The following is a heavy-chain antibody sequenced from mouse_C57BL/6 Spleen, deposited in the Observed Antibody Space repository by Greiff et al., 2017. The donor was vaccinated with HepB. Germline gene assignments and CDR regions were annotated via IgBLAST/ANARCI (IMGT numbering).Heavy chain of an antibody. CDR2: IDPETGGT. CDR1: GYTFTDYE. V-gene: IGHV1-15*01. Sequence: VKLVESGAELVRPGASVTLSCKASGYTFTDYEMHWVKQTPVHGLEWIGAIDPETGGTAYNQKFKGKAILTADKSSSTAYMELRSLTSEDSDVYYCTRDGSSHVAWFAYWGQGTMVTVSA. D-gene: IGHD1-1*01. CDR3: TRDGSSHVAWFAY. J-gene: IGHJ3*01.